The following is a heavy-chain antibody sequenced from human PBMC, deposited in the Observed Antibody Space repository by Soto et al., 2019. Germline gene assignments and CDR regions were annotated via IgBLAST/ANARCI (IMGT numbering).Heavy chain of an antibody. J-gene: IGHJ4*02. D-gene: IGHD3-10*01. Sequence: GGSLRLSCAASGFTFSSYAMHWVRQAPGKGLEWVAVISYDGSNKYYADSVKGRFTISRDNSKNTLYLQMNSLRAEDTAVYYCAKDSHYYGSGSYSDYWGQGTLVTVSS. V-gene: IGHV3-30-3*01. CDR2: ISYDGSNK. CDR1: GFTFSSYA. CDR3: AKDSHYYGSGSYSDY.